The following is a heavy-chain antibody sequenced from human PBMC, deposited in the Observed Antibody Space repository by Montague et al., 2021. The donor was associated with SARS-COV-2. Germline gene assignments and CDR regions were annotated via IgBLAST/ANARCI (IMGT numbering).Heavy chain of an antibody. CDR2: IYHTGST. CDR1: GGSISSGGYY. Sequence: TLSLTCTVSGGSISSGGYYWSWIRQHPGKGLEWIGYIYHTGSTHYNPSLKSRVTISKETSKNHFSLNLSSVTAADSAVYYCARDSGYCDSSGYFYDAFDIWGQGTKVAVSS. CDR3: ARDSGYCDSSGYFYDAFDI. D-gene: IGHD3-22*01. J-gene: IGHJ3*02. V-gene: IGHV4-31*03.